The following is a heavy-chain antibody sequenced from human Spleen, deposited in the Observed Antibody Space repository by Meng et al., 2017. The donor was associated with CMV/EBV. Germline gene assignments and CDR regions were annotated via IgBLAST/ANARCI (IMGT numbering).Heavy chain of an antibody. CDR3: AHTDYDFWSGPGENYFDY. Sequence: SGPTLVKPTQTLTLTCTFSGFSLSTSGVGVGWIRQPPGKALEWLAFIYRNDDKRYSPSLKSRLTITKDPSKNQVVLTMTNMDPVDTATYYCAHTDYDFWSGPGENYFDYWGQGTRVTVSS. CDR1: GFSLSTSGVG. J-gene: IGHJ4*02. D-gene: IGHD3-3*01. V-gene: IGHV2-5*01. CDR2: IYRNDDK.